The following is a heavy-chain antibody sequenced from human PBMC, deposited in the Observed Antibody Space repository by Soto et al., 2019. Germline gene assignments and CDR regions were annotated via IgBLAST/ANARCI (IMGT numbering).Heavy chain of an antibody. J-gene: IGHJ5*02. D-gene: IGHD3-3*01. V-gene: IGHV4-30-4*01. CDR3: ARQGPRFLESVDP. CDR2: IYYSGST. CDR1: GGSISSGDYY. Sequence: QVQLQESGPGLVKPSQTLSLTCTVSGGSISSGDYYWSWIRQPPGKGLEWIGYIYYSGSTYYNPPLKSRVTISVDTSKNQFSLKLSSVTAADTAVYYCARQGPRFLESVDPWGQGTLVTVSS.